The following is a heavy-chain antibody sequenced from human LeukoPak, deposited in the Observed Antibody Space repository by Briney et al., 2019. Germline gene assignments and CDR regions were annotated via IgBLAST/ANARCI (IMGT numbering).Heavy chain of an antibody. CDR2: ISAYNGNT. CDR1: GYTFTSYC. Sequence: ASVKVSCKASGYTFTSYCISWVRHAPGQGLEWMGWISAYNGNTNYAQKLQGRVTMTTDRATMTTDTSTSTAYMELRSLRSKDTAVYSCASSTGGEHDFWSGYPYYSGDGTLVTVSP. CDR3: ASSTGGEHDFWSGYPYY. D-gene: IGHD3-3*01. J-gene: IGHJ4*01. V-gene: IGHV1-18*01.